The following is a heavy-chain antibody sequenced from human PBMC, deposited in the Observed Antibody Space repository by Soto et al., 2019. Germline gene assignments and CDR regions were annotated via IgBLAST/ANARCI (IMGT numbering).Heavy chain of an antibody. D-gene: IGHD2-21*01. CDR2: ISAYNGNT. J-gene: IGHJ6*03. CDR1: GYTFTSYG. CDR3: ARVSVIPLYYSSYDMYV. Sequence: QVQLVQSGAEVKKPGASVKVSCKASGYTFTSYGISWVRQAPGQGLEWMGWISAYNGNTNYAQKLQGRVTMTTDTSTSTAYMELRSVRADDTAEYYCARVSVIPLYYSSYDMYVWGKGTTVSVSS. V-gene: IGHV1-18*01.